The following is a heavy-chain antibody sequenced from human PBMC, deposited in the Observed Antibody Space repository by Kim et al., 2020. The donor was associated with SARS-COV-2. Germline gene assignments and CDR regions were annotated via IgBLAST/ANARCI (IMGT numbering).Heavy chain of an antibody. CDR2: IYTSGST. CDR3: ARASTAMGIRY. Sequence: SETLSLTCTVSGGSISSGSYYWSWIRQPAGKGLEWIGRIYTSGSTNYNPSLKSRVTISVDTSKNQFSLKLSSVTAADTAVYYCARASTAMGIRYWGQGTLVTVSS. J-gene: IGHJ4*02. CDR1: GGSISSGSYY. V-gene: IGHV4-61*02. D-gene: IGHD5-18*01.